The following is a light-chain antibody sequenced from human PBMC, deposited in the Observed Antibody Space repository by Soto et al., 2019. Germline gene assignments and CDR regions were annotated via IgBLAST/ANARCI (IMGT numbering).Light chain of an antibody. CDR3: RQYHVFSCS. CDR2: KAS. J-gene: IGKJ2*04. Sequence: DIQMTQSPSPLSASVWDRVTITCRASQSMTIWLAWYQQKPGKAPKLLIYKASSLESGVPSRFSGSGSGTEFNLTIRSLQPDDFATDYGRQYHVFSCSVGQGTKLEIK. V-gene: IGKV1-5*03. CDR1: QSMTIW.